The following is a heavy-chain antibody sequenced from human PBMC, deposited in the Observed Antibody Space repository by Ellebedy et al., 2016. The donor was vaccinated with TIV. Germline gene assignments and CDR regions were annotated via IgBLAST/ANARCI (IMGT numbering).Heavy chain of an antibody. CDR1: GFTFSSHA. D-gene: IGHD1-26*01. J-gene: IGHJ4*02. V-gene: IGHV3-30-3*01. CDR3: AGEVGPRQINS. CDR2: ISYTGGSQ. Sequence: GESLKISCAVSGFTFSSHAMHWVRQAPGKGLEWVATISYTGGSQNYADSVKGRFTISRDNSKDTQYLQVNSLTPEDTAVYYCAGEVGPRQINSWGQGTQVTVSS.